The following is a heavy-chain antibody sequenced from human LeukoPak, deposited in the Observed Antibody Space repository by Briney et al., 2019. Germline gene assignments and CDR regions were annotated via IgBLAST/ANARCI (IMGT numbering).Heavy chain of an antibody. CDR3: ARDTATGLDV. Sequence: GGSLRLSCAASGFTFSSYWMHWVRQAPGKGLVWVSRVNSDGSSTNQADSVKGRFTISRDNAKKALYLQMNSLRVEDTAVYFCARDTATGLDVWGQGTTVTVSS. D-gene: IGHD2-21*02. CDR1: GFTFSSYW. J-gene: IGHJ6*02. V-gene: IGHV3-74*01. CDR2: VNSDGSST.